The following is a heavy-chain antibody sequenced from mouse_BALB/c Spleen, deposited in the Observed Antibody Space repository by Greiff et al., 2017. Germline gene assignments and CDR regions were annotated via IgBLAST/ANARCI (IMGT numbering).Heavy chain of an antibody. D-gene: IGHD1-1*01. J-gene: IGHJ4*01. V-gene: IGHV14-3*02. CDR1: GFNIKDTY. CDR3: ASLLLRSRAMDY. CDR2: IDPANGNT. Sequence: EVQLQESGAELVKPGASVKLSCTASGFNIKDTYMHWVKQRPEQGLEWIGRIDPANGNTKYDPKFQGKATITADTSSNTAYLQLSSLTSEDTAVYYCASLLLRSRAMDYWGQGTSVTVSS.